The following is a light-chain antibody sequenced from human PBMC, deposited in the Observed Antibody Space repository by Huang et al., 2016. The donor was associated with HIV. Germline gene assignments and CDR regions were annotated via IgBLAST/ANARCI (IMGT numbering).Light chain of an antibody. CDR2: GAS. J-gene: IGKJ4*01. Sequence: EIVMTQSPATLSVSPGETATLSCRASQSVSSNLAWYQQKPGQAPRLLIYGASTRATGFPARFSVSGSGTEFTLTISSLQSEDFAVYYCQQYNDWPPVTFGGGTKVEIK. V-gene: IGKV3-15*01. CDR3: QQYNDWPPVT. CDR1: QSVSSN.